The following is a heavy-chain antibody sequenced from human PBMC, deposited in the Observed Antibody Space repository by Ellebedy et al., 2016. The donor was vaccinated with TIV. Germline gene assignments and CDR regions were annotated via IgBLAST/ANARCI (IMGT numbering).Heavy chain of an antibody. V-gene: IGHV1-18*04. D-gene: IGHD6-19*01. CDR2: ISAYNGST. Sequence: ASVKVSCKASGYTFTSYGISWVRQAPGQGLEWMGWISAYNGSTSYAQKFQGRVTMTRDTSISTAYMELSRLRSDDTAVYYCARELLWDHSSGWYTKWGAFDIWGQGTMVTVSS. J-gene: IGHJ3*02. CDR3: ARELLWDHSSGWYTKWGAFDI. CDR1: GYTFTSYG.